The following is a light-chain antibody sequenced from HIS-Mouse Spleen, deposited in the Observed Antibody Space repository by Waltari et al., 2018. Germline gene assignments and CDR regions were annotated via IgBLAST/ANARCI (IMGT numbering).Light chain of an antibody. V-gene: IGKV3-20*01. J-gene: IGKJ2*01. CDR3: QQYGSSPPYT. Sequence: EIVLTQSPGTLSLSQWERATLSCRASQSVSSSYLAWYQQKPGQAPRLLIYGASSRATGIPDRFSGSGSGTDFTLTISRLEPEDFAVYYCQQYGSSPPYTFGQGTKLEIK. CDR2: GAS. CDR1: QSVSSSY.